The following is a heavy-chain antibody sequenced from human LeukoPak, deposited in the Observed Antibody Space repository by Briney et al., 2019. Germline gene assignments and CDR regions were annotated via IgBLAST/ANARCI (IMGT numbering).Heavy chain of an antibody. J-gene: IGHJ6*03. CDR3: ARGNTIFGVVAVSERSMDV. D-gene: IGHD3-3*01. V-gene: IGHV3-48*01. CDR2: ISSSSSTI. Sequence: GGSLRLSCAASGFTFSRYSMNWVRRAPGKGLEGVSYISSSSSTIYYADSVKGRFTVSRDNAKNSLYLQMNSLRAEDTAVYYCARGNTIFGVVAVSERSMDVWGKGTTVTVSS. CDR1: GFTFSRYS.